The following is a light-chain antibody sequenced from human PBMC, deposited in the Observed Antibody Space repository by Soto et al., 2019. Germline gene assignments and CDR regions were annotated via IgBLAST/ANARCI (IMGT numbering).Light chain of an antibody. CDR3: MQALQTPLVT. CDR1: QSLLHSNGYIY. Sequence: DIVMTQSPLSLPVTPGEPASISCRSSQSLLHSNGYIYLDWYLQKPGQSPQLLIYLGSNRASGVPDRLSGSGSGTDFTLKISRVEAEDVGVYYCMQALQTPLVTFGGGTKVEIK. CDR2: LGS. V-gene: IGKV2-28*01. J-gene: IGKJ4*01.